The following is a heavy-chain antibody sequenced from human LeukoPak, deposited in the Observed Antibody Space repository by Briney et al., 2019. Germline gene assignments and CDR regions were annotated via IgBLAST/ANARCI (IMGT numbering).Heavy chain of an antibody. J-gene: IGHJ4*01. CDR3: ASDSHDYGGVGIDY. CDR2: IYSGGST. D-gene: IGHD4-17*01. Sequence: GGSLRLSCAASGFTVSSNYMSWVRQAPGKGLEWVSVIYSGGSTYYADSVKGRFTISRDNSENTLYLQMNSLRAEDTAVYHCASDSHDYGGVGIDYWGQGTLVTVSS. V-gene: IGHV3-53*01. CDR1: GFTVSSNY.